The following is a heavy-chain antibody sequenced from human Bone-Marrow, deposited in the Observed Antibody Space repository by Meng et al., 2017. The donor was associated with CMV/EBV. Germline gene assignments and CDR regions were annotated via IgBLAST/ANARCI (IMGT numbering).Heavy chain of an antibody. V-gene: IGHV4-61*01. Sequence: SETLSLTCTVSGGSVSSGSYYWSWIRQPPGKGLEWIGYIYYSGSTNYNPSLKSRVTISVDTSKNQFSLKLSSVTAADTAVYYCARDRAAAAGTRVDYWGQGTLVTVSS. J-gene: IGHJ4*02. D-gene: IGHD6-13*01. CDR1: GGSVSSGSYY. CDR2: IYYSGST. CDR3: ARDRAAAAGTRVDY.